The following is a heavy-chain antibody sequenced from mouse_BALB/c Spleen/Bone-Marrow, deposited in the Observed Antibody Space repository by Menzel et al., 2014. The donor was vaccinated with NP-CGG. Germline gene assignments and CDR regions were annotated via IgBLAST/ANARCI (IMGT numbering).Heavy chain of an antibody. Sequence: QVQLQQSGAELAKPGASVKMSCKASGYTFTSYWMHWVKQRPGQGLEWIGYINPSTGYAEYDQKFKDKATLTADKSSSTAYMQLSSLTSEDSAVYYCARWRCRYAMDYWGQGTSVTVSS. V-gene: IGHV1-7*01. CDR2: INPSTGYA. J-gene: IGHJ4*01. CDR3: ARWRCRYAMDY. D-gene: IGHD6-1*01. CDR1: GYTFTSYW.